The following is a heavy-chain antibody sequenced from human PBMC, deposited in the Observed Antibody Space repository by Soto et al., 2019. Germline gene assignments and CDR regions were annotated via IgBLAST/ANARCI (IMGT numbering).Heavy chain of an antibody. D-gene: IGHD3-22*01. V-gene: IGHV4-59*01. CDR3: ARLGGYYHSLDT. CDR2: VYYTGTT. CDR1: GGSINNYY. J-gene: IGHJ5*02. Sequence: SETLSLTCTVSGGSINNYYWTWIRQPPGMGLEWIGYVYYTGTTSYNPSLKSRVTISIDGSKNQISLKLSSVNAGDTAFYYCARLGGYYHSLDTWGQGTLVTVSS.